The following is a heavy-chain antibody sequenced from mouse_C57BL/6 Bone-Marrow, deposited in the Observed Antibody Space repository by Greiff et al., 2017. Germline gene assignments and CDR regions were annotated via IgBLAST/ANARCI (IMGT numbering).Heavy chain of an antibody. CDR1: GYSFTDYN. CDR2: INPTYGTT. J-gene: IGHJ1*03. Sequence: EVQGVEPGPELVKPGASVKISCKASGYSFTDYNMHWVKQSPRQSLEWIGVINPTYGTTSYNQKFKGKATLTVDQSSSTAYMPLHSLTSEDSAVYYCERNYYGRSWGDWYFDVWGTGTTVTVSS. V-gene: IGHV1-39*01. D-gene: IGHD1-1*01. CDR3: ERNYYGRSWGDWYFDV.